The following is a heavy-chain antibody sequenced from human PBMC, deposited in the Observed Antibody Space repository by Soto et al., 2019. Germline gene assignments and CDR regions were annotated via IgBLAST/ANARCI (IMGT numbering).Heavy chain of an antibody. V-gene: IGHV4-39*01. CDR1: GGSISSSSYY. Sequence: SETLSLTCTVSGGSISSSSYYWGWIRQPPGKGLEWIGSIYYSGSTYYNPSLKSRVTISVDTSKNQFSLKLSSVTAADTAVYYCARHVPAPYSYGYYYYMDVWGKGTTVTVSS. CDR3: ARHVPAPYSYGYYYYMDV. J-gene: IGHJ6*03. CDR2: IYYSGST. D-gene: IGHD5-18*01.